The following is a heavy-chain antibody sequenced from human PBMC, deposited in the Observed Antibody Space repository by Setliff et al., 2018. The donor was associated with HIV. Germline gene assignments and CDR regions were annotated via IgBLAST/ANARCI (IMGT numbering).Heavy chain of an antibody. D-gene: IGHD3-22*01. CDR1: GGSISGSSYF. Sequence: PSETLSLTCTVSGGSISGSSYFLAWIRQPPGRGLEWIGSISYSGSTSYNPSLESRVTMSVDTSKNQFSLKLSSVTAADTAVYYCATYYYDSSGYQVDAFDIWGQGTMVTVSS. CDR2: ISYSGST. V-gene: IGHV4-39*07. J-gene: IGHJ3*02. CDR3: ATYYYDSSGYQVDAFDI.